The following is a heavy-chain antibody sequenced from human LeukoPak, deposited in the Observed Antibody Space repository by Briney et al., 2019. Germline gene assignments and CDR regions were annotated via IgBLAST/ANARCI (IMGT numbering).Heavy chain of an antibody. CDR3: AREGEHYVGVEYYYYGMDV. Sequence: GGSLRLSCAASGFTVNNNYMSWVRQAPGKGLEWVSVIYSGGSTYYADSVKGRFTISRDNSKNTVYLQMISLRAEDAAVYYCAREGEHYVGVEYYYYGMDVWGQGTTVTVSS. V-gene: IGHV3-66*01. CDR1: GFTVNNNY. D-gene: IGHD1-26*01. J-gene: IGHJ6*02. CDR2: IYSGGST.